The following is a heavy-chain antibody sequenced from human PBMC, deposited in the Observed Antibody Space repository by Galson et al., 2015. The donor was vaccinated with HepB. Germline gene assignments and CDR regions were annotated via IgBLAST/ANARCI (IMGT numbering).Heavy chain of an antibody. D-gene: IGHD6-19*01. CDR3: ATVNPQQRSGWYRYYYYYYGMDV. J-gene: IGHJ6*02. CDR1: GYTLTELS. V-gene: IGHV1-24*01. CDR2: FDPEDGET. Sequence: SVKVSCKVSGYTLTELSMHWVRQAPGKGLEWMGGFDPEDGETIYAQKFQGRVTMTEDTSTDTAYMELSSLRSEDTAVYYCATVNPQQRSGWYRYYYYYYGMDVWGQGTTVTVSS.